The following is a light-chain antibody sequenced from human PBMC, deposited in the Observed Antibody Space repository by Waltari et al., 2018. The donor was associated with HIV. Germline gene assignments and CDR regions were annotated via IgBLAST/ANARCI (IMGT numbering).Light chain of an antibody. J-gene: IGLJ1*01. Sequence: SVSGSPGQSITISCTGTSSDVGGYNYVSWYQQHPGKAPKLMIYDVSNRPSGVSNRFSGSKSGNTASLTISGLQAEDEADYYCSSYTSSSTPYVFGTGTKVTVL. V-gene: IGLV2-14*03. CDR3: SSYTSSSTPYV. CDR1: SSDVGGYNY. CDR2: DVS.